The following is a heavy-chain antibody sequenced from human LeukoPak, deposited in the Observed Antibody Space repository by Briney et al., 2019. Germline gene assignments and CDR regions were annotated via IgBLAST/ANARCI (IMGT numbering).Heavy chain of an antibody. D-gene: IGHD3-3*01. V-gene: IGHV3-33*01. CDR3: AAWEAWSTYDFWSGYLDDY. Sequence: PGRSLRLSCAASGFTFSSYGMHWVRQAPGKGLEWVAVIWYDGSNKYYADSVKGRFTISRDNSKNTLYLQMNSLRAEDTAVYYCAAWEAWSTYDFWSGYLDDYWGQGTLVTVSS. J-gene: IGHJ4*02. CDR1: GFTFSSYG. CDR2: IWYDGSNK.